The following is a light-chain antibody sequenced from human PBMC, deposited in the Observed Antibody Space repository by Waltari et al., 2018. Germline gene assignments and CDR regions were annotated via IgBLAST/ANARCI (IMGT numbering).Light chain of an antibody. CDR1: NIGAKS. CDR2: FDS. Sequence: SYVLTQPPSVSVAPGKTASITCGGNNIGAKSVNWYQQKPGQAPILLIYFDSDRPSGIPDRILGYNSGHTATLTISRVEAGDEAAYYCQVWDTSADHLVVFGGGTNLTVV. J-gene: IGLJ2*01. CDR3: QVWDTSADHLVV. V-gene: IGLV3-21*04.